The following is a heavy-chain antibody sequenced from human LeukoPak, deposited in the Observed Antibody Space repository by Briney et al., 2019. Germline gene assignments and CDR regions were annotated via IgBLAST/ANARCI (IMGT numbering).Heavy chain of an antibody. CDR1: GGSISSGDYS. CDR2: IYYSGST. Sequence: SETLSLTCTVSGGSISSGDYSWSWIRQPPGQGLEWIGYIYYSGSTYYNPSLKSRVTISVDTSQKQFSLKLNSVTAADTAVYYCATSAHGYCTNGVCFYYYYGMDVWGQGTTVTVSS. D-gene: IGHD2-8*01. V-gene: IGHV4-30-4*01. J-gene: IGHJ6*02. CDR3: ATSAHGYCTNGVCFYYYYGMDV.